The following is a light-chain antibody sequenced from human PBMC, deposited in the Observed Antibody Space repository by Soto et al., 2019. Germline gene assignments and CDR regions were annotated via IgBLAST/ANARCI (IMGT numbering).Light chain of an antibody. J-gene: IGKJ5*01. CDR3: QQRSSWPIT. V-gene: IGKV3-15*01. Sequence: EIVMTQSPASLSVSPGERATLSCRASQNVSSNLAWYQQKPGQAPRFLIYGASTRATGIPARFSGSGSGTEFTFTISSLQSEDFAVYYCQQRSSWPITFGPGTRLEIK. CDR2: GAS. CDR1: QNVSSN.